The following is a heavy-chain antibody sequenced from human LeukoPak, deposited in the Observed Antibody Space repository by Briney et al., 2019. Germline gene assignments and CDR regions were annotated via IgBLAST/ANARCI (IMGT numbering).Heavy chain of an antibody. J-gene: IGHJ6*02. Sequence: SETLSLTCAVYGGSFSGYYWSWIRQPPGKGLEWIGEINHSGSTNYNPSLKSRVTISVDTSKNQFSLKLSSVTAADTAVYYCASPRGTYDSSGYSLFYYYYGMDVWGQGTTVTVSS. CDR2: INHSGST. CDR3: ASPRGTYDSSGYSLFYYYYGMDV. D-gene: IGHD3-22*01. V-gene: IGHV4-34*01. CDR1: GGSFSGYY.